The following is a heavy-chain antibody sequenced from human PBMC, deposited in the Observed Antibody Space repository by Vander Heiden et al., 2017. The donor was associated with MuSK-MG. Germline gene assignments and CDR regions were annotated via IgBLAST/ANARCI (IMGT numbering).Heavy chain of an antibody. CDR3: AKATDYYDSSGYYYVLDY. Sequence: EVQLLESGGGLVQPGGSLRLSCAASGFTFSCYAMRWVRQAPGKGLEWVSAISGSGGSTYYADSVKGRFTISRDNSKNTLYLQMNSLRAEDTAVYYCAKATDYYDSSGYYYVLDYWGQGTLVTVSS. D-gene: IGHD3-22*01. CDR1: GFTFSCYA. CDR2: ISGSGGST. V-gene: IGHV3-23*01. J-gene: IGHJ4*02.